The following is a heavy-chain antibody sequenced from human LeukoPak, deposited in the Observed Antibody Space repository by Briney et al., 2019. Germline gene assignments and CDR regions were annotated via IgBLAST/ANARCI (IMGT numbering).Heavy chain of an antibody. J-gene: IGHJ4*02. CDR3: ARFWNDGPIDY. CDR2: IWYDGSNK. Sequence: GGSLRLSCVASGFTFSTYGMHWDRQAPGKGLEWVAVIWYDGSNKYYADSVKGRFTISRDNSKNTLYLQMNSLRAEDTAVYYCARFWNDGPIDYWGQGTLVTVSS. V-gene: IGHV3-33*08. CDR1: GFTFSTYG. D-gene: IGHD1-1*01.